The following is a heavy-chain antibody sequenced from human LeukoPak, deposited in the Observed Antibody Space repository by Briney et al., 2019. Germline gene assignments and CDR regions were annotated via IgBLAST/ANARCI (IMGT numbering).Heavy chain of an antibody. CDR2: LAYDGTNQ. V-gene: IGHV3-30*04. CDR1: GFDFNVYA. D-gene: IGHD5-18*01. Sequence: GGSLRLSCVTSGFDFNVYAMHRFRHSPGKGLEWVALLAYDGTNQYYADFVKGRFTISRDNSKNTVFLQMNSLRPQDTAIYYCAKGGPLGDTNRFDHWGQGTLVTVSS. CDR3: AKGGPLGDTNRFDH. J-gene: IGHJ4*02.